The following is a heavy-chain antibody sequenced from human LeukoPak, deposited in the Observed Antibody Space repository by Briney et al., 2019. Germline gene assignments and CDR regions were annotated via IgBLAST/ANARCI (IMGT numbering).Heavy chain of an antibody. D-gene: IGHD2-15*01. Sequence: GGSLRLSCAASGFTFSSYTMNWVRQAPGKGLEWVSSISSSSSYIYYADSVEGRLTISRDNAKNSLYLQMNSLRAEDTAVYYCARDPTPRYCSGGSCYTHYGMDVWGQGTTVTVSS. CDR3: ARDPTPRYCSGGSCYTHYGMDV. V-gene: IGHV3-21*01. CDR1: GFTFSSYT. CDR2: ISSSSSYI. J-gene: IGHJ6*02.